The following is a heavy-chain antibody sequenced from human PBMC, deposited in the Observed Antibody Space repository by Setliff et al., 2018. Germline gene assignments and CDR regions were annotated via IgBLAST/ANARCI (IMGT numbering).Heavy chain of an antibody. Sequence: SVKVSCKTSGGTFRSHDISWVRQAPGQGLEWMGGIMPIFGKVKYAQVRDRVTMTRDTSISTAYMELSRLRSDDTAVYYCAREMAGDSSGYYCYWGQGTLVTVSS. J-gene: IGHJ4*02. CDR2: IMPIFGKV. CDR1: GGTFRSHD. CDR3: AREMAGDSSGYYCY. V-gene: IGHV1-69*05. D-gene: IGHD3-22*01.